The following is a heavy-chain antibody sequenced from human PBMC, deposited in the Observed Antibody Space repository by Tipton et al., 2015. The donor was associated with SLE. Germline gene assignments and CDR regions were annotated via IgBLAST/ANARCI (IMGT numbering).Heavy chain of an antibody. J-gene: IGHJ2*01. CDR2: NYYSGNP. CDR1: GGSISSSSYY. CDR3: ARDPFGELEYFDL. Sequence: TLSLTCTVSGGSISSSSYYWSWIRQHPGKGLEWIGYNYYSGNPYYNPSLKSRVTISVDTSKNQFSLKLSSVTAADTAVYYCARDPFGELEYFDLWGRGTLVTVSS. D-gene: IGHD3-10*01. V-gene: IGHV4-31*03.